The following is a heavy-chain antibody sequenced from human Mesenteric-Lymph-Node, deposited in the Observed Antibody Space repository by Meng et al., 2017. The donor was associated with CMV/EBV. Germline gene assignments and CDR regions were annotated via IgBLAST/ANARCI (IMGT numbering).Heavy chain of an antibody. Sequence: ASVKVSCKASGYTFTGYYMHWVRQAPGQGLEWMGWISAYNGNTNYAQKLQGRVTMTTDTSTSTAYMELRSLRSGDTAVYYCARGGGNYGLTDYWGQGTLVTVSS. CDR3: ARGGGNYGLTDY. D-gene: IGHD1-7*01. J-gene: IGHJ4*02. V-gene: IGHV1-18*04. CDR1: GYTFTGYY. CDR2: ISAYNGNT.